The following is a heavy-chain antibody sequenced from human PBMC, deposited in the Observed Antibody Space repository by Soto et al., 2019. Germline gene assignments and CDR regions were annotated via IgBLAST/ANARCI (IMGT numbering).Heavy chain of an antibody. D-gene: IGHD6-13*01. CDR3: ASLIAAAGPPHSPRYYYGMDV. J-gene: IGHJ6*02. Sequence: PGGSLRLSCAASGFTFSSYAIHWVRQAPGKGLECVAALSYDGSNKYYADSVKGRFTISRDNSKNTLYLQMNSLRSEDTAVYYCASLIAAAGPPHSPRYYYGMDVWGQGTTVTASS. CDR2: LSYDGSNK. V-gene: IGHV3-30*04. CDR1: GFTFSSYA.